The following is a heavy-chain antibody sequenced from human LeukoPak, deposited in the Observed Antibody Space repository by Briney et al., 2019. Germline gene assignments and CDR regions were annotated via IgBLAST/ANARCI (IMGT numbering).Heavy chain of an antibody. Sequence: GGSLRLSCAASGFTVSSYYMSWVRQAPGKGLEWVSLIYSDGTAYYTDSVKGLFTISRDNSKNTVYLQMNSLIAEDTAVYYCARHDFLEYWGQGTLVTVSS. D-gene: IGHD2-21*02. J-gene: IGHJ4*02. V-gene: IGHV3-53*01. CDR1: GFTVSSYY. CDR2: IYSDGTA. CDR3: ARHDFLEY.